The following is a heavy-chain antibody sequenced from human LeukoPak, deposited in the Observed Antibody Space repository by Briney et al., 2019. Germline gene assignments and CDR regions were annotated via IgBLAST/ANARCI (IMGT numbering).Heavy chain of an antibody. CDR1: GGSISSGGYY. D-gene: IGHD4-17*01. CDR2: IYYSGFT. J-gene: IGHJ4*02. Sequence: PSQTLSLTCTVSGGSISSGGYYWSCIRQHPGSGLEWIGYIYYSGFTYYNPSLKSRVTISLDTSKNQFSLKLRSVTAADTAVYYCARGTTVTTNFDYWGQGTLVTVSS. CDR3: ARGTTVTTNFDY. V-gene: IGHV4-31*03.